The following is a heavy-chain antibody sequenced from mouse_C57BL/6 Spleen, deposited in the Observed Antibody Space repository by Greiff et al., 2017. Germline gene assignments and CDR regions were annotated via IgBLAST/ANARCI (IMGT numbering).Heavy chain of an antibody. J-gene: IGHJ2*01. D-gene: IGHD2-5*01. CDR2: IYPSDSET. V-gene: IGHV1-61*01. CDR1: GYTFTSYW. Sequence: VQLQQSGAELVRPGSSVKLSCKASGYTFTSYWMDWVKQRPGQGLEWIGNIYPSDSETHYNQKFKDKATLTVDKSSSTAYMQLSSLTFEDSAVYYCARGGLNYSNYYFDYWGQGTTLTVSS. CDR3: ARGGLNYSNYYFDY.